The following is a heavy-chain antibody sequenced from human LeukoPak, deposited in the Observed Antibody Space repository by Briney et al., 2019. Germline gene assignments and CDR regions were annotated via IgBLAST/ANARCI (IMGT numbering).Heavy chain of an antibody. Sequence: GGSLRLSCAASGFTFSNALMSWVRQAPGKGLEWVGRIKSKNDGGTTDYAAPEKGRFTISRDDSKNTLYLQMNSLKTEDTAVYYCTTGSERITIFGVVTDAFDIWGQGTMVTVSS. CDR2: IKSKNDGGTT. V-gene: IGHV3-15*01. J-gene: IGHJ3*02. CDR3: TTGSERITIFGVVTDAFDI. CDR1: GFTFSNAL. D-gene: IGHD3-3*01.